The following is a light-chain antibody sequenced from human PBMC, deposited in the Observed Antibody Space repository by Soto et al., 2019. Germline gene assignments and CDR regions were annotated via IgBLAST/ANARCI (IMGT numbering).Light chain of an antibody. CDR3: QQTYSTPYT. CDR1: QRITTY. CDR2: TSG. J-gene: IGKJ2*01. Sequence: IHMTQSPSSLSASVGDRITVTCRASQRITTYVNWYQLKPGEAPKLLISTSGTLQRGVPSRFSGSGSGTVFTLTITRLQPADFATYFCQQTYSTPYTFGQGTKLEIK. V-gene: IGKV1-39*01.